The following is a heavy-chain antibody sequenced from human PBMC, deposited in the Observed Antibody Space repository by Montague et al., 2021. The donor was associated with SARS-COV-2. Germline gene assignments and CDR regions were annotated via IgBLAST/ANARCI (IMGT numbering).Heavy chain of an antibody. CDR2: TYYKSKWYN. CDR1: GDSVSTNRAT. Sequence: CAISGDSVSTNRATCNWIRQSPSRGLEWLGRTYYKSKWYNDYAVSAKSRIIINPDTSKNQFSLQLNSVTPEDTAVYYCARVRMDGGSDYWGQGTLVTVSS. CDR3: ARVRMDGGSDY. J-gene: IGHJ4*02. D-gene: IGHD3-16*01. V-gene: IGHV6-1*01.